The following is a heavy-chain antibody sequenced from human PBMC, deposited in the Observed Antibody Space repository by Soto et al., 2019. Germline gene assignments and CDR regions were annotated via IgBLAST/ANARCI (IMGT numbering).Heavy chain of an antibody. CDR3: ARDGVPTIFGVVNPRYYYYYGMDV. CDR2: ISYDGSNK. CDR1: GFTFSSYA. V-gene: IGHV3-30-3*01. Sequence: PGGSLRLSCAASGFTFSSYAMHWVRQAPGKGLEWVAVISYDGSNKYYADSVKGRFTISRDNSKNTLYLQMNSLRAEDTTVYYCARDGVPTIFGVVNPRYYYYYGMDVWGPGTTVTVSS. J-gene: IGHJ6*02. D-gene: IGHD3-3*01.